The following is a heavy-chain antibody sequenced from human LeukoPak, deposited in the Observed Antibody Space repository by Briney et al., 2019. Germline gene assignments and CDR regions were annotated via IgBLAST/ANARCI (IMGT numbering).Heavy chain of an antibody. D-gene: IGHD3-22*01. J-gene: IGHJ3*02. CDR2: IKQDGSEE. CDR3: ARDPCDSSGSYYAAFDI. Sequence: GGSLRLSCAASGFTFSTSWMTWVRQAPGKGLEWVANIKQDGSEEYYVDSVKGRFTISRDNAKNSLYLQMNSLRAEDTAVYYCARDPCDSSGSYYAAFDIWGQGTMVTVSS. CDR1: GFTFSTSW. V-gene: IGHV3-7*01.